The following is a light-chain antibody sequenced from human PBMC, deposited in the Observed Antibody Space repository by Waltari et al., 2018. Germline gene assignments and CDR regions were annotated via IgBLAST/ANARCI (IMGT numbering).Light chain of an antibody. CDR1: QTVSSNS. J-gene: IGKJ1*01. CDR3: QQSDASPGWT. CDR2: GAS. V-gene: IGKV3-20*01. Sequence: EMVLTQSPGTLPLSPGERATLSCWPSQTVSSNSLAWYQQKPGQAPRLLIYGASTRATGIPDRFSGSGSGTDFTLTISRLEPEDFAVYYCQQSDASPGWTFGQGTKVEIK.